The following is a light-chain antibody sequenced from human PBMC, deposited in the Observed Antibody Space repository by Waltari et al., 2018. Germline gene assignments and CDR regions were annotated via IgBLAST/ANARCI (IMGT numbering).Light chain of an antibody. V-gene: IGKV2-30*02. CDR3: LQGTHWPYT. CDR1: QSLVHSDVNTH. Sequence: EGVMTQSPLSLAVTLGQPASISCTSSQSLVHSDVNTHLNWFQQRPGQSPRRLFYRVSSRESGVPDRFSGSGSGTDFTLKISRVEAEDVGVYYCLQGTHWPYTFGQGTRLDIK. CDR2: RVS. J-gene: IGKJ2*01.